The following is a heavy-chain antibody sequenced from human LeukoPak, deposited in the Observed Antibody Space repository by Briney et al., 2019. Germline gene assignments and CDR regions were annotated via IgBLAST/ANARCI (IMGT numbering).Heavy chain of an antibody. CDR3: ASADYDMAFDI. CDR2: IYYSGST. J-gene: IGHJ3*02. V-gene: IGHV4-31*03. CDR1: GGSISSGGYY. Sequence: SQTLSLTCTVSGGSISSGGYYWSWIRQHPGKGLEWIGYIYYSGSTDYNPSLKSRFTMSVDTSKNQFSLKLISVTAADTAVYYCASADYDMAFDIWGQGTMVTVSS. D-gene: IGHD3-9*01.